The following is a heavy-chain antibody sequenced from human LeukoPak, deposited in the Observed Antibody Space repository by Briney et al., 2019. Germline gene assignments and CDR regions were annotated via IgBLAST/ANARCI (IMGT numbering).Heavy chain of an antibody. CDR1: GGSISSGSYY. Sequence: PSQTLSLTCTVSGGSISSGSYYWSWIRQPAGKGLEWIGRIYTSGSTNYNPSLKSRVTISVDTSKNQFSLKLSSVTAADTAVYYCARANGSGSYRYYYYMDVSGKGTTVTISS. D-gene: IGHD3-10*01. V-gene: IGHV4-61*02. CDR2: IYTSGST. J-gene: IGHJ6*03. CDR3: ARANGSGSYRYYYYMDV.